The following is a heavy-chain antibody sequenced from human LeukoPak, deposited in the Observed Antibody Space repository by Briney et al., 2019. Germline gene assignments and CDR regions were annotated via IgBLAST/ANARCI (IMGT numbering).Heavy chain of an antibody. CDR3: ARAFYCSSTSCYGGYYYAMDV. CDR2: ICHSGSN. CDR1: GCSISNYD. J-gene: IGHJ6*04. V-gene: IGHV4-59*01. Sequence: SETLSLTCTVSGCSISNYDWSWIRQPPGKGLEWIGYICHSGSNKYNASLKSRVNISLDTSPNHFSLKLSSVTAADTAVYYCARAFYCSSTSCYGGYYYAMDVWGKGTTVTVSS. D-gene: IGHD2-2*01.